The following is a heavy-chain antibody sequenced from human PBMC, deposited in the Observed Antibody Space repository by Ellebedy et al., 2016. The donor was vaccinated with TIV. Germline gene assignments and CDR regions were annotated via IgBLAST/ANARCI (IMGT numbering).Heavy chain of an antibody. J-gene: IGHJ5*02. CDR1: GFTFSNAW. CDR3: TIQQITYTGWFDP. D-gene: IGHD1-20*01. V-gene: IGHV3-15*01. Sequence: PGGSLRLSCAASGFTFSNAWMNWVRQAPGKGLEWVGRIKSKTAGGTADYAAPVKGRFAISRDDSKNTLYLQMNSLGTEDTAVYYCTIQQITYTGWFDPWGQGTLVTVSS. CDR2: IKSKTAGGTA.